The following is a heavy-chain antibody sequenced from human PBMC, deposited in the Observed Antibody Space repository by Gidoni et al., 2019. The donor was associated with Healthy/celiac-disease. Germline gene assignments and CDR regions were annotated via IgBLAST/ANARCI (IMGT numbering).Heavy chain of an antibody. D-gene: IGHD3-10*01. Sequence: EVQLVESGGGLVQPGGSLRLSCAASGFTVSSNYMSWVRQAPGKGLEWVSVIYSGGSTYYADSVKGRFTISRDNSKNTLYLQMNSLRAEDTAVYYCARISLWFGELDAFDIWGQGTMVTVSS. CDR1: GFTVSSNY. V-gene: IGHV3-66*01. CDR3: ARISLWFGELDAFDI. CDR2: IYSGGST. J-gene: IGHJ3*02.